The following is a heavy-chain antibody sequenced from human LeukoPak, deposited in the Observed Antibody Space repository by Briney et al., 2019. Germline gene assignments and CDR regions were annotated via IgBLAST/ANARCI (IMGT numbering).Heavy chain of an antibody. D-gene: IGHD2-2*01. CDR1: GYPINNAYY. CDR3: ARQYDSYFYYYLDL. V-gene: IGHV4-38-2*01. J-gene: IGHJ6*03. CDR2: LYRPDST. Sequence: SETLSLTCGVSGYPINNAYYWVWIRQPPGKGLEWIGSLYRPDSTYYNPSLKSRVTMSVDTSRNQFSLRLSFMTAADTAVYYCARQYDSYFYYYLDLWGTGTTVTVSS.